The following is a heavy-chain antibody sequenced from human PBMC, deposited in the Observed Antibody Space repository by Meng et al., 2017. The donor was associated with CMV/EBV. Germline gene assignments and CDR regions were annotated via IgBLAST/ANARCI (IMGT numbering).Heavy chain of an antibody. Sequence: QLVAVGAGVKKPGSSVKVSCKASGGTFSSYAISWVRQAPGQGLEWMGGIIPIFGTANYAQKFQGRVTITADESTSTAYMELSSLRSEDTAVYYCARMPRDGYNYIDYWGQGTLVTVSS. D-gene: IGHD5-24*01. J-gene: IGHJ4*02. CDR1: GGTFSSYA. V-gene: IGHV1-69*01. CDR3: ARMPRDGYNYIDY. CDR2: IIPIFGTA.